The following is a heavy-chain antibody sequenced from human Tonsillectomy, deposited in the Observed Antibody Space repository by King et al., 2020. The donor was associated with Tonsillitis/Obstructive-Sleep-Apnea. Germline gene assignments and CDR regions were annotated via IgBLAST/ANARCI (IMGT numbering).Heavy chain of an antibody. Sequence: VQLVQSGAEVKKPGASVKVSCKASGYTFTSYYMHWVRQAPGQGLEWMGLMNPSGGSTSYAQKFQGRVTMTRDTSTSTVYMELSSLRSEDTAVYYWARDYGMNYSYYYMDVWGKGTTVTVSS. J-gene: IGHJ6*03. CDR3: ARDYGMNYSYYYMDV. CDR1: GYTFTSYY. V-gene: IGHV1-46*01. CDR2: MNPSGGST. D-gene: IGHD1-1*01.